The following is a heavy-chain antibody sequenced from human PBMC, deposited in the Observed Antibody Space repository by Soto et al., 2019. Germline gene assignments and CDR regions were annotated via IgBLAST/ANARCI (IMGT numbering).Heavy chain of an antibody. Sequence: QVQLVQSGAEVKKPGSSVKVSCKASGGTFSSYAISWVRQAPGQGLEWMGGIIPIFGTANYAQKFQCRVTITADKSTSTAYMELSSLRSEDTAVYYCARPNYYDSSVPIGGAFDICGQGKMVTVSS. CDR1: GGTFSSYA. D-gene: IGHD3-22*01. CDR2: IIPIFGTA. J-gene: IGHJ3*02. V-gene: IGHV1-69*06. CDR3: ARPNYYDSSVPIGGAFDI.